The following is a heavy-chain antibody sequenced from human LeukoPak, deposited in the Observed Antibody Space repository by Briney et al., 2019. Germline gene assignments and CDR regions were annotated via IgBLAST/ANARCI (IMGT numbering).Heavy chain of an antibody. Sequence: LGGSLRLSCAASGFTFSSYWMSWVRQAPGKGLEWVANIKKDGSEKYYVDSVKGRFTISRDNAKTSLYLQMNSLRAEDTAVYYCARHLSGITGYTYGRGIDYWGQGTLVTVSS. CDR2: IKKDGSEK. D-gene: IGHD5-18*01. CDR1: GFTFSSYW. V-gene: IGHV3-7*01. CDR3: ARHLSGITGYTYGRGIDY. J-gene: IGHJ4*02.